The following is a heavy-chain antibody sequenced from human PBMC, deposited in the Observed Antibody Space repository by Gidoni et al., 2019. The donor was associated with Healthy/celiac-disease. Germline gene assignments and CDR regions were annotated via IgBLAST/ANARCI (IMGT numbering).Heavy chain of an antibody. D-gene: IGHD2-2*01. J-gene: IGHJ6*02. CDR2: IYTSGST. CDR3: ARDRGVVVPAAMPNFVYYGMDV. CDR1: GGSISSYY. Sequence: QVQLQESGPGLVKPSETLSLTCTVSGGSISSYYWTWIRQPAGKGLEWIGRIYTSGSTNYNPSLKSRVTMSVDTSKNQFSLKLSSVTAADTAVYYCARDRGVVVPAAMPNFVYYGMDVWGQGTTVTVSS. V-gene: IGHV4-4*07.